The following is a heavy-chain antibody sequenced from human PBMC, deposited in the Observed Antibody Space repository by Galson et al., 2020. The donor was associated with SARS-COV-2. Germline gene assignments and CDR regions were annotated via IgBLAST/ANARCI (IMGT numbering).Heavy chain of an antibody. J-gene: IGHJ5*01. CDR2: INQDGSEK. Sequence: GESLKISCVASGFTFSRFWMSWVRQAPGKGLEWVANINQDGSEKYYVDSVKGRFTISRDNAKTSLYLQLNSLRVEDTAVYYCARSILPATTRDFGSWGQGTLVTVSP. CDR1: GFTFSRFW. V-gene: IGHV3-7*03. D-gene: IGHD1-26*01. CDR3: ARSILPATTRDFGS.